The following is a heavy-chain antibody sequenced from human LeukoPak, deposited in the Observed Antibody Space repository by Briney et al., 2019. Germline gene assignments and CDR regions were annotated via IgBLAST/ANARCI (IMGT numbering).Heavy chain of an antibody. D-gene: IGHD6-19*01. Sequence: HGESLKISCKGSGYSFSSYWIGWVRQMPGKGLEWMGIIYPGDSDIRYSPSFQGQVTISADKSISAAYLQWSSLKASDTAMYYCASSPSRSIAVAATFWGQGTLVTVSS. CDR2: IYPGDSDI. V-gene: IGHV5-51*01. CDR3: ASSPSRSIAVAATF. J-gene: IGHJ4*02. CDR1: GYSFSSYW.